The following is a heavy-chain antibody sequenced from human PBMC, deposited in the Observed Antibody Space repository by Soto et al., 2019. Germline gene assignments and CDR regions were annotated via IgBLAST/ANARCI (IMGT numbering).Heavy chain of an antibody. CDR2: VYHTGST. CDR1: GASITTYY. Sequence: LSLNCDVSGASITTYYWSWIRQAPGKGLEWIGNVYHTGSTDYNSSLRSRVTISEDTSKNQFSLNMNSVTAADTAVYYCARRLFGTGCTFESGGQGAVVTV. CDR3: ARRLFGTGCTFES. D-gene: IGHD1-1*01. J-gene: IGHJ5*01. V-gene: IGHV4-59*13.